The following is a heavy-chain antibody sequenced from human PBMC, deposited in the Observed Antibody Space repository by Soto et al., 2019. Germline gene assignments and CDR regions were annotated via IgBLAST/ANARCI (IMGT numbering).Heavy chain of an antibody. CDR1: GFAFSSHP. Sequence: GGSLRLSCAASGFAFSSHPMSWVRQAPEKGLEWVGFIRNTPYGGTTDYAASVRGRFTISRDDSASIAYLQMNSLKTEDSGLYYCSRGSFGYYGPWGPGTLVTVSS. D-gene: IGHD2-2*03. CDR2: IRNTPYGGTT. J-gene: IGHJ5*02. CDR3: SRGSFGYYGP. V-gene: IGHV3-49*02.